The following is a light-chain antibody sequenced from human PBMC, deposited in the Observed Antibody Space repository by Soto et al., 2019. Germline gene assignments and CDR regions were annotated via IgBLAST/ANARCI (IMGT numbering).Light chain of an antibody. CDR1: RSVSSN. CDR2: GAS. CDR3: QQYNTWPPVWT. V-gene: IGKV3-15*01. Sequence: EIVMTQSPATLSVSPGERATLSCRASRSVSSNLAWYQQKPGQAPRLLIYGASTRATGIPARFSGSGSGTEFTLTISSLQSEDFAVYYCQQYNTWPPVWTFGQGTKVDIK. J-gene: IGKJ1*01.